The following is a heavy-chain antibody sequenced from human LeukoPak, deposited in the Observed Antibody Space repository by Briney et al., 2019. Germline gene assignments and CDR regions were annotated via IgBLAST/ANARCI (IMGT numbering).Heavy chain of an antibody. V-gene: IGHV3-21*01. CDR2: ISSSSSYI. CDR3: ARGASVVPGIDNAFDI. J-gene: IGHJ3*02. D-gene: IGHD6-19*01. CDR1: GFTFSSYS. Sequence: GGSLRLSCAASGFTFSSYSMNWVRQAPGKGLEWVSSISSSSSYIYYADSVKGRFTISRDNAKNSLYLQMNSLRAEDTAVYYCARGASVVPGIDNAFDIWGQGTMVTVSS.